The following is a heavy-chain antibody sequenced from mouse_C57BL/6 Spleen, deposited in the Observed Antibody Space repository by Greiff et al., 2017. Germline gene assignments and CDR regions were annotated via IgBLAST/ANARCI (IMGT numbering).Heavy chain of an antibody. Sequence: EVKLVESGGGLVKPGGSLKLSCAASGFTISDDGMHWVRQAPEKGLEWVAYISSGSSTIDYADTVKGRFTISRDNAKTTLFVHMPILRSGDTAMYYCARHCHYFDYWGQGTTPPVSS. J-gene: IGHJ2*01. CDR3: ARHCHYFDY. V-gene: IGHV5-17*01. CDR2: ISSGSSTI. CDR1: GFTISDDG.